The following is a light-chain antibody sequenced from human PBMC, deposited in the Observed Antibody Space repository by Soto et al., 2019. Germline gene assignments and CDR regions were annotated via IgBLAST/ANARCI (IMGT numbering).Light chain of an antibody. J-gene: IGLJ1*01. Sequence: QSVLTQPASVSGSPGQSITISCSGSSSDVGNGYDSVSWYQQHPGKAPKLIIYEVTNRPSGVSSRFSGSKSGNTASLTISGLQADDEADYYCSSYTTSSTCVFGTGTKVTVL. CDR1: SSDVGNGYDS. CDR2: EVT. V-gene: IGLV2-14*01. CDR3: SSYTTSSTCV.